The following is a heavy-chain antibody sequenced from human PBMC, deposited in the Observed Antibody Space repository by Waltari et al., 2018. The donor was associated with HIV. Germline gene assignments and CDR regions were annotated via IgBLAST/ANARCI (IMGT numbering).Heavy chain of an antibody. V-gene: IGHV1-69*04. J-gene: IGHJ4*02. CDR3: ARARRDGYNDY. D-gene: IGHD5-12*01. CDR1: GGTFRSYA. Sequence: QVQLVQSGAEVKKPGSSVKVSCKASGGTFRSYAISWVRQAPGQGLEWMGRIIPILGIANYAQKFQGRVTITADKSTSTAYMELSSLRSEDTAVYYCARARRDGYNDYWGQGTLVTVSS. CDR2: IIPILGIA.